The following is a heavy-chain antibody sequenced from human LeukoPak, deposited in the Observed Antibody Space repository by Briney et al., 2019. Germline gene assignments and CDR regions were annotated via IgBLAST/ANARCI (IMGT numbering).Heavy chain of an antibody. D-gene: IGHD5-12*01. CDR3: ATALRSGYDFVDY. Sequence: GGSLRLSCAASGFTFSNYGMHWVRQAPGKGLEWVAVISYDGSNKFYADSVKGRFTISRDNSKNTLYLQMNSLRTEDTAVYYCATALRSGYDFVDYWGQGTLVTVSS. CDR2: ISYDGSNK. CDR1: GFTFSNYG. J-gene: IGHJ4*02. V-gene: IGHV3-30*03.